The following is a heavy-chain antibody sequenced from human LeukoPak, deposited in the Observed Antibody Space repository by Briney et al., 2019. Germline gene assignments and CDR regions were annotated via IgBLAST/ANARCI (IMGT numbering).Heavy chain of an antibody. Sequence: TGRSLRLSCAASGFTCSNYGMHWVRQAPGKGLEWVAVIWYDGSNKYLADSVKGRFTISRDNSKNTLYLQMNSLRAEDTAVYYCARDGVRSGYHEGPDYWGQGTLVTVSS. J-gene: IGHJ4*02. CDR3: ARDGVRSGYHEGPDY. D-gene: IGHD3-22*01. CDR2: IWYDGSNK. V-gene: IGHV3-33*01. CDR1: GFTCSNYG.